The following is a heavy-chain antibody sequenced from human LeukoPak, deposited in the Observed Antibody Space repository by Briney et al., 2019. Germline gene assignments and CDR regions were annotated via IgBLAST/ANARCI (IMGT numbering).Heavy chain of an antibody. V-gene: IGHV3-30*02. CDR3: AKTGFQWGDYYYYMDV. Sequence: GGSLRLSCAASGFTFSDYGMHWVRQAPGKGLEWVAFIRYDETTKFCADSVEGRFTISRDNSKNTLYLQMTSLRVEDTAVYSCAKTGFQWGDYYYYMDVWGKGTTVTVSS. J-gene: IGHJ6*03. CDR1: GFTFSDYG. CDR2: IRYDETTK. D-gene: IGHD1-14*01.